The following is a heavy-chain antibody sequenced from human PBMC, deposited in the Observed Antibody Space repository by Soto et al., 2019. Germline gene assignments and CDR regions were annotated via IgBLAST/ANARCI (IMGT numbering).Heavy chain of an antibody. J-gene: IGHJ5*02. CDR3: ARSNYRGWFDP. CDR1: GDSITSNYW. D-gene: IGHD1-7*01. CDR2: IYYSGNT. Sequence: SETLSLTCAVSGDSITSNYWWGWIRQPPGKGLEWIGYIYYSGNTFYNPSLKSRVTMSVDTSKNQFSLNVNSVTAVDTAVYYCARSNYRGWFDPWGQGTLVTVSS. V-gene: IGHV4-28*01.